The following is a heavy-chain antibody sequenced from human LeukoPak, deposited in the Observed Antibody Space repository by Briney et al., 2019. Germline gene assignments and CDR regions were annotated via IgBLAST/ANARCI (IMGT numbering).Heavy chain of an antibody. V-gene: IGHV4-59*01. CDR1: GGSISSYY. D-gene: IGHD2-15*01. J-gene: IGHJ6*03. CDR3: ARGTDCSGGSCYYYYYYYMDV. Sequence: SETLSLTCTVSGGSISSYYWSWIRQPPGKGLEWIGYIYYSGSTNYNPSLKSRVTISVDTSKNQFSLKLSSVTAADTAVYYCARGTDCSGGSCYYYYYYYMDVWSKGTTVTVSS. CDR2: IYYSGST.